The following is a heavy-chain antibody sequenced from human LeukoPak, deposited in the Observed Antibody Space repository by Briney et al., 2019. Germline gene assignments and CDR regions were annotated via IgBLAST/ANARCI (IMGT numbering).Heavy chain of an antibody. CDR1: RGSISSSVSY. CDR3: ARLLSPGWFDP. CDR2: VYYNGNT. V-gene: IGHV4-39*01. J-gene: IGHJ5*02. Sequence: SGTLSLTCTVFRGSISSSVSYWAWIRQPPGKGLEWIANVYYNGNTYYNSSLKNRVTISADTSKNQFSLNLRSVTAAAPAVYYCARLLSPGWFDPWGQGTLVIVSS. D-gene: IGHD2/OR15-2a*01.